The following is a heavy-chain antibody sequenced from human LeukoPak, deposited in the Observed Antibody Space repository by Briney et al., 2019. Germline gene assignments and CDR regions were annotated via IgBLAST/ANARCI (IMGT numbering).Heavy chain of an antibody. CDR3: ASLNLLVEATRGQGYYFDY. CDR1: GYTFTGYY. J-gene: IGHJ4*02. Sequence: GASVKVSCKASGYTFTGYYMHWVRQAPGQGLEWMGWINPNSGGTNYAQKFQGRVTMTRDTSISTAYMELSRLRSDDTAVYYCASLNLLVEATRGQGYYFDYWGQGTLVTVSS. CDR2: INPNSGGT. D-gene: IGHD1-26*01. V-gene: IGHV1-2*02.